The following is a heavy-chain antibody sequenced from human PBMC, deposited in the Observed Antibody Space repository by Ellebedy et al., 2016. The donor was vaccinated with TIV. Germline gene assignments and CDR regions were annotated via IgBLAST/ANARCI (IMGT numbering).Heavy chain of an antibody. D-gene: IGHD2-21*01. J-gene: IGHJ3*01. CDR1: GFRFSDFH. Sequence: GGSLRLSXAASGFRFSDFHMNWIRQTPGKGLEWISYITSSRDHSNYGDSVKGRFIISRDNARNSLYLQMNSLRAEDTAVYYCARSKGVIGFDAVDFWGHGTLVTVSS. CDR2: ITSSRDHS. V-gene: IGHV3-11*03. CDR3: ARSKGVIGFDAVDF.